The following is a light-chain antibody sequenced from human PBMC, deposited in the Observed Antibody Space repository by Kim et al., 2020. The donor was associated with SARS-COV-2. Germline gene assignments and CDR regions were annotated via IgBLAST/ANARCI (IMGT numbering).Light chain of an antibody. Sequence: DIQMTQSPSTLSASVGDRVTITCRASQSISSWLAWYQQKPGKAPKLLIYKASSLESGVPSRFSGSGSGTEFTLTISSLQPDDFATYYCQQYDSYSFTFGPGTNVDIK. CDR1: QSISSW. V-gene: IGKV1-5*03. CDR2: KAS. CDR3: QQYDSYSFT. J-gene: IGKJ3*01.